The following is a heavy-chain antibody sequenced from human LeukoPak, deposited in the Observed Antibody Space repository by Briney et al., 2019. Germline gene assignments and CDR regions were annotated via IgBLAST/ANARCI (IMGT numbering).Heavy chain of an antibody. Sequence: EASVKVSCKASGYRFSDYYIHWVRQAPGQGLEWMGWINPNSGGTNYAQKFQGRVTMTRDTSISTAYMELSRLRSDDTAVYYCARTHWAAAGRFDPWGQGTLVTVSS. CDR2: INPNSGGT. CDR3: ARTHWAAAGRFDP. V-gene: IGHV1-2*02. J-gene: IGHJ5*02. D-gene: IGHD6-13*01. CDR1: GYRFSDYY.